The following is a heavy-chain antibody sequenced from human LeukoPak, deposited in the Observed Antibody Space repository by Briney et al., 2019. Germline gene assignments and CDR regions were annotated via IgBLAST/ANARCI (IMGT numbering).Heavy chain of an antibody. J-gene: IGHJ5*02. CDR1: GYTFTGYY. V-gene: IGHV1-18*04. D-gene: IGHD3-3*01. CDR2: ISAYNGNT. CDR3: ARTDYDFWSGYSFWFDP. Sequence: GASVKVSCKASGYTFTGYYMHWVRQAPGQGLEWMGWISAYNGNTNYAQKLQGRVTMTTDTSTSTAYMELRSLRSDDTAVYCCARTDYDFWSGYSFWFDPWGQGTLVTVSS.